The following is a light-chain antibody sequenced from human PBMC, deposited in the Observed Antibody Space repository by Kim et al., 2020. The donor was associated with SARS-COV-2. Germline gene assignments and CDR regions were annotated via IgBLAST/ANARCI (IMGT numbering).Light chain of an antibody. J-gene: IGLJ2*01. V-gene: IGLV1-40*01. Sequence: QRVTISCTGSSSNIGAGYDVHWYQQPPGTAPKLLIYGNSNRPSGVPDRFSGSKSGTSASLAITGLQAEDEADYYCQSYDRSLSGGVFGGGTKLTVL. CDR2: GNS. CDR1: SSNIGAGYD. CDR3: QSYDRSLSGGV.